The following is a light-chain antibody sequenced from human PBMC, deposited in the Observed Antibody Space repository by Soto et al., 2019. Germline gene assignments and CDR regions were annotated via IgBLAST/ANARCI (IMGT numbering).Light chain of an antibody. CDR3: QQYGSSPRT. J-gene: IGKJ1*01. CDR1: QSVSNN. Sequence: EVGLTQSPATLSLSPGERATLSCRASQSVSNNLAWYQQKLGQAPRLLIYGTSTRATGIPDRFSGSGSGTDFTLTISRLEPEDFAVYYCQQYGSSPRTFGQGTKVDI. V-gene: IGKV3-20*01. CDR2: GTS.